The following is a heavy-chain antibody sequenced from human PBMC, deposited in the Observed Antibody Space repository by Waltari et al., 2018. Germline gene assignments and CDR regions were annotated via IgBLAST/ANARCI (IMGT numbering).Heavy chain of an antibody. D-gene: IGHD3-22*01. CDR3: AKAPIGYQYYGMDA. CDR2: GSVFNVDN. Sequence: EVKLLESGGVLVQPGGSLRLSCAASGFTFSTYAMTRVRRAPGEGLGCVVGSVFNVDNYYVDSVKGRFIISRDNSKNMLHLQMDSLRPEDTAIYYCAKAPIGYQYYGMDAWGQGTTVTVSS. V-gene: IGHV3-23*01. J-gene: IGHJ6*02. CDR1: GFTFSTYA.